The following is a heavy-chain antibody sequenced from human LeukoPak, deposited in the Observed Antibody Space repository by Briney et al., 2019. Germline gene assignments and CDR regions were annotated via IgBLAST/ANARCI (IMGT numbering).Heavy chain of an antibody. CDR3: AKRRGLELTYYYYMDV. J-gene: IGHJ6*03. CDR1: GFTFSSYA. D-gene: IGHD1-7*01. Sequence: GGSLRLSCAASGFTFSSYAMNWVRQAPGKGLEWVSAISGSGGNTYYADSVKGRFTISRDNSKNTLYLQMNSLRAEDTAIYYCAKRRGLELTYYYYMDVWGKGTTVTVSS. V-gene: IGHV3-23*01. CDR2: ISGSGGNT.